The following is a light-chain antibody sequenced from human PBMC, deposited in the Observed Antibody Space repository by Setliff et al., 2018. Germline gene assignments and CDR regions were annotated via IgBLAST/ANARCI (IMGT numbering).Light chain of an antibody. CDR1: SSNIGSNV. Sequence: QSALTQPPSASGTPGQRVTISCSGSSSNIGSNVVNWYQQLPGTAPKLLIYTNNQRPSGVPDRFSGSKSGTSASLAINGLRSDDEADYYCAVWDDSLNGRVFGGGTKGTV. J-gene: IGLJ2*01. CDR3: AVWDDSLNGRV. CDR2: TNN. V-gene: IGLV1-44*01.